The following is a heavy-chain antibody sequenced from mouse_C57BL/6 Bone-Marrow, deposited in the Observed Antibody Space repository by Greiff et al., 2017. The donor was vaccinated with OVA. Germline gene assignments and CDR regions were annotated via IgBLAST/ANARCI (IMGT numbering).Heavy chain of an antibody. CDR3: ARNYYGSSSWYFDV. J-gene: IGHJ1*03. CDR2: INPNNGGT. V-gene: IGHV1-26*01. Sequence: VQLQQSGPELVKPGASVKISCKASGYTFTDYYMNWVKQSHGKSLEWIGDINPNNGGTSYNQKFKGKATLTVDKSSSTAYMELRSLTSEDSAVYYCARNYYGSSSWYFDVWGTGTTVTVSS. D-gene: IGHD1-1*01. CDR1: GYTFTDYY.